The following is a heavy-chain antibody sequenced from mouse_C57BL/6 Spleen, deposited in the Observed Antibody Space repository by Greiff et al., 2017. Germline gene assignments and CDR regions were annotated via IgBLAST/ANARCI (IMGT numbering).Heavy chain of an antibody. J-gene: IGHJ1*03. CDR3: ARGGYYGSSYWYFDV. Sequence: VKLVESGAELVKPGASVKISCKASGYAFSSYWMNWVKQRPGKGLEWIGQIYPGDGDTNYNGKFKGKATLTADKSSSTAYMQLSSLTSEDSAVYFCARGGYYGSSYWYFDVWGTGTTVTVSS. CDR1: GYAFSSYW. V-gene: IGHV1-80*01. D-gene: IGHD1-1*01. CDR2: IYPGDGDT.